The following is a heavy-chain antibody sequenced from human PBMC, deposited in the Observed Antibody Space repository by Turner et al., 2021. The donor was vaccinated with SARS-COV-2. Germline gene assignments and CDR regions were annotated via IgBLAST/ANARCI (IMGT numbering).Heavy chain of an antibody. D-gene: IGHD3-10*01. Sequence: QVEPVESGGGVFQRWSSLRLSWAPSGFTFSSYGMHWVLQAPGKGLRLVAVIWYDGSNKYYADSVKGRFTISRDNSKNPLYLQMNSLRAEDTAVYYCAIPPLPDVLPNSIDAFDIWGQGTMVTVSS. CDR1: GFTFSSYG. J-gene: IGHJ3*02. CDR2: IWYDGSNK. V-gene: IGHV3-33*01. CDR3: AIPPLPDVLPNSIDAFDI.